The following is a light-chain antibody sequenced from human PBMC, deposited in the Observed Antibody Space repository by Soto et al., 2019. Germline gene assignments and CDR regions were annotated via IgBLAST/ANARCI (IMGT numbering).Light chain of an antibody. CDR2: EVN. Sequence: QSALTQPASVSGSPGQSITISCDGTSTDIGSYNLVSWYQQHPGKAPKLIIYEVNRRPSGVSNRFSGSKSANTASLTSSGLQAEDEAEYYCCSFGGSGTIFGGGTKLTVL. V-gene: IGLV2-23*02. CDR3: CSFGGSGTI. J-gene: IGLJ2*01. CDR1: STDIGSYNL.